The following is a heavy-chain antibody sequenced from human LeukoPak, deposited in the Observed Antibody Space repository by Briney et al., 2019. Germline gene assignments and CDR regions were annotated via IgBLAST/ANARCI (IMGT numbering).Heavy chain of an antibody. CDR1: GFTFSAYA. D-gene: IGHD3-10*01. J-gene: IGHJ4*02. V-gene: IGHV3-23*01. Sequence: GGSLRLSCEASGFTFSAYAMSWVRQAPGKGLEWVSAISGSGGSTYYADSVKGRFTISRDNSKNTLYLQMNSLRAEDTAVYYCAKDFGKYYYGSGSYFDYWGQGTLVTVSS. CDR2: ISGSGGST. CDR3: AKDFGKYYYGSGSYFDY.